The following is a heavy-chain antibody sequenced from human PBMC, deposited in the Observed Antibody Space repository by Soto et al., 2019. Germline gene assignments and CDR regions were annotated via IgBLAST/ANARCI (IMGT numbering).Heavy chain of an antibody. CDR3: AREVRRGNGFDY. Sequence: TGGSLRLSCAASGFTFDHYTMHWVRQAPGKGLEWISLISWDGGSTSYADSVKGRFTISRDNSKNSLYLQMNSLRTEDAALYYCAREVRRGNGFDYWGQGTLVTVSS. J-gene: IGHJ4*02. CDR1: GFTFDHYT. V-gene: IGHV3-43*01. CDR2: ISWDGGST. D-gene: IGHD2-15*01.